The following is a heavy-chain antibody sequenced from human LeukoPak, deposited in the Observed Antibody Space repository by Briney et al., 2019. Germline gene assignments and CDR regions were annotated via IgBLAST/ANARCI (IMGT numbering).Heavy chain of an antibody. Sequence: ASVTVSCKASVYTFINYYMHWVRQAPGQGLEWMGLIIPRSGSTRYAQDFQGRVTMTGDTSTNTVYMELSSLRSEDTAVYYCARVEGSGSSLGDWGQGTLVTVSS. J-gene: IGHJ4*02. D-gene: IGHD3-10*01. V-gene: IGHV1-46*01. CDR2: IIPRSGST. CDR1: VYTFINYY. CDR3: ARVEGSGSSLGD.